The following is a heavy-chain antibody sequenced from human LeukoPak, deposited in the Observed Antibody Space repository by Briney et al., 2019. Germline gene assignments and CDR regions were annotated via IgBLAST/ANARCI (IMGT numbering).Heavy chain of an antibody. CDR2: IRYDGSNK. J-gene: IGHJ4*02. CDR3: AKDRYSNYDYFDY. V-gene: IGHV3-30*02. CDR1: GFTFRRYC. Sequence: GGSLRLSCAASGFTFRRYCMHWVRQAPGKGLEWVAFIRYDGSNKYYADSVKGRFTISRDNSKNTLYVQMNRLSAEDTAVYYCAKDRYSNYDYFDYWGQGTLVTVSS. D-gene: IGHD4-11*01.